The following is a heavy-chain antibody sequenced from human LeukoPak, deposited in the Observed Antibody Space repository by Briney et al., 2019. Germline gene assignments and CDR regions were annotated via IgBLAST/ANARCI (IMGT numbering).Heavy chain of an antibody. CDR2: IYSGGST. Sequence: GGSLRLSCAASGFTVSSNYMSWDRQAPGMGLEWVSVIYSGGSTYYADSVKGRFTISRDNSKNTLYLQMNSLRAEDTAVYYCARDRQHYYDSSGYYTGVYFDYWGQGALVTVSS. CDR3: ARDRQHYYDSSGYYTGVYFDY. D-gene: IGHD3-22*01. CDR1: GFTVSSNY. J-gene: IGHJ4*02. V-gene: IGHV3-66*02.